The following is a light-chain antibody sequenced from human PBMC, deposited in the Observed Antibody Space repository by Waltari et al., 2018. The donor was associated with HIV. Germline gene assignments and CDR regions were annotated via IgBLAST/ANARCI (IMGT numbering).Light chain of an antibody. J-gene: IGLJ3*02. CDR2: ADY. V-gene: IGLV6-57*01. CDR1: SGSIGSAY. Sequence: NFVLTQPHSVSESPGKTVIIPCTRSSGSIGSAYVQWYQQRPGSSPSTVIYADYQRPSCVPDRFSGSVDSSSNSASLTISGLRSDDEADYYCQSYDGTNWVFGGGTKLTVL. CDR3: QSYDGTNWV.